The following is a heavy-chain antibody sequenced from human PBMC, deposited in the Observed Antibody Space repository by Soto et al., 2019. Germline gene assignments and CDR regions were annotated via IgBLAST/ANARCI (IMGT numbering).Heavy chain of an antibody. CDR1: GGTFNSYI. J-gene: IGHJ2*01. CDR3: ARERKQQLVNGPGYFDL. D-gene: IGHD6-13*01. V-gene: IGHV1-69*08. CDR2: IIPILGIA. Sequence: QVQLVQSGAEVKKPGSSVKVSCKASGGTFNSYIISWVRQAPGQGLEWMGRIIPILGIADYAQKFQGRVTITAXXSXSXVYMELSSLRSEDTAVYYCARERKQQLVNGPGYFDLWGRGTLVTVSS.